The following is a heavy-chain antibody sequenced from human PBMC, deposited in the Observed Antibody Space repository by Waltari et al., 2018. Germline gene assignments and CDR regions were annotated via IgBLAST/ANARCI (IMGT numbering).Heavy chain of an antibody. CDR2: IIPILGIA. J-gene: IGHJ3*02. Sequence: QVQLVQSGAEVKKPGSSVKVSCKASGGTFSSYTIRWVRQAPGQGLEWMGRIIPILGIANYAQKFQGRVTITADKSTSTAYMELSSLRSEDTAVYYCARDLTIIVGATTTDAFDIWGQGTMVTVSS. CDR3: ARDLTIIVGATTTDAFDI. V-gene: IGHV1-69*08. CDR1: GGTFSSYT. D-gene: IGHD1-26*01.